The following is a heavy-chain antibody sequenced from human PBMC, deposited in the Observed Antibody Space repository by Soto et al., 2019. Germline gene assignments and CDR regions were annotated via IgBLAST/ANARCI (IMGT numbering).Heavy chain of an antibody. Sequence: SVKVSCKASGGSLSNYGISWVRQAPGQGLGWMGGIIPVFGTANYAQKFQGRVTITADESTNIVYMDVTSLRSEDTAVYYCARGDATKIVVTTYYAMDVWGQGTKVTVSS. CDR3: ARGDATKIVVTTYYAMDV. CDR1: GGSLSNYG. V-gene: IGHV1-69*13. D-gene: IGHD4-17*01. CDR2: IIPVFGTA. J-gene: IGHJ6*02.